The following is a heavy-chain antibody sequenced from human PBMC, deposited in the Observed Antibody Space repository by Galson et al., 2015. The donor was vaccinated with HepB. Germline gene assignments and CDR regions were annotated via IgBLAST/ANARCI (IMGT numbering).Heavy chain of an antibody. CDR3: ARDRLGYYGMDV. CDR2: ISGSGSAM. J-gene: IGHJ6*02. V-gene: IGHV3-48*02. Sequence: SLRLSCAASGFTFTSYSMNWVRQAPGKGLEWVSYISGSGSAMYYADSVKGRFTVSRDSAKNSLYLHMDSLRDEDSAVYYCARDRLGYYGMDVWGQGITVTVSS. D-gene: IGHD7-27*01. CDR1: GFTFTSYS.